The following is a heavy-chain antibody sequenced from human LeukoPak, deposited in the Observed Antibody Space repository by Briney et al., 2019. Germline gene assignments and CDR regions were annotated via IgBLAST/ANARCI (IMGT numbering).Heavy chain of an antibody. CDR1: GFTFSSYA. J-gene: IGHJ4*02. CDR3: AKDLGFQLPSYYFDY. CDR2: ISGGGGST. Sequence: PGGSLRLSCAASGFTFSSYAMSWVRQAPGKGLEWVSAISGGGGSTYYADSVKGRFTISRDKSKNMVHLQMNSLRAEDTALYYCAKDLGFQLPSYYFDYWGQGTLVTVSS. V-gene: IGHV3-23*01. D-gene: IGHD2-2*01.